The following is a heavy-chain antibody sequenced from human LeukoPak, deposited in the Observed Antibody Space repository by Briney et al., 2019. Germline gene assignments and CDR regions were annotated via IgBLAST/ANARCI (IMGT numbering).Heavy chain of an antibody. Sequence: GGSLRLSCAASGFTVSDYYMTWIRQAPGKGLDWVSYISCSGSTIYYADSVKGRFIISRDTAKNSLYLQMNSLRAEDTAVYYCVRGMGGGVSNFDYWGQGTLVTVSS. CDR1: GFTVSDYY. D-gene: IGHD3-16*01. V-gene: IGHV3-11*04. CDR2: ISCSGSTI. J-gene: IGHJ4*02. CDR3: VRGMGGGVSNFDY.